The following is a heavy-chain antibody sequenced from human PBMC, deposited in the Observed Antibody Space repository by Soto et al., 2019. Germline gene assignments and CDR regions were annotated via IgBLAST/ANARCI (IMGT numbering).Heavy chain of an antibody. J-gene: IGHJ5*01. D-gene: IGHD3-3*01. CDR2: MNPNSGNT. V-gene: IGHV1-8*01. Sequence: GASVKVSCKASGYTFTSYDINWVRQATGQGLEWMGWMNPNSGNTGYAQKFQGRVTMTRNTSISTAYMELSSLRSEDTAVYYCARVNTIFGVVIPNWLASCGQRTLVTVSS. CDR3: ARVNTIFGVVIPNWLAS. CDR1: GYTFTSYD.